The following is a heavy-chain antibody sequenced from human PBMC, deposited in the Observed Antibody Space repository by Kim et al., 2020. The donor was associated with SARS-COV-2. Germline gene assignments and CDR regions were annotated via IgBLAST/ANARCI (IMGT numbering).Heavy chain of an antibody. J-gene: IGHJ5*02. Sequence: QKFQGRVTITADESTSTAYMELSSLRSEDTAVYYCAILEDYYGSGDWFDPWGQGTLVTVSS. CDR3: AILEDYYGSGDWFDP. D-gene: IGHD3-10*01. V-gene: IGHV1-69*01.